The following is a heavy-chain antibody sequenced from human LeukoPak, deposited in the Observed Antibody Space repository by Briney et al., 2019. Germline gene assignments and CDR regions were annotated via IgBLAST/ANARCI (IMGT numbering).Heavy chain of an antibody. CDR1: GGSLSSGGYS. CDR2: IYHRGST. D-gene: IGHD1-1*01. CDR3: ARTQFRSETNCPHVLDS. V-gene: IGHV4-30-2*01. J-gene: IGHJ4*02. Sequence: PSETLSLTCTVSGGSLSSGGYSWGWVRQPPGKGLEYIGYIYHRGSTYYNPSLQSRVTISMDRSKNHFSLELTSVTAADTGVYYCARTQFRSETNCPHVLDSWGQGTLVTVSS.